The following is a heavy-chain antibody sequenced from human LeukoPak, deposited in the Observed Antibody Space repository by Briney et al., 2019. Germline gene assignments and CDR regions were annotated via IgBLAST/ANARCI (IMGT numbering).Heavy chain of an antibody. CDR1: GYSISSGYY. J-gene: IGHJ4*02. Sequence: PSETLSLTCAVSGYSISSGYYWGWIRQPPGKGLEWIGSIYHSGSTYYNPSLKSRVTISVDTSKNQFSLKLSSVTAADTAVYYCARTSKSLTDYWGQGTLATVSS. V-gene: IGHV4-38-2*01. D-gene: IGHD4-11*01. CDR2: IYHSGST. CDR3: ARTSKSLTDY.